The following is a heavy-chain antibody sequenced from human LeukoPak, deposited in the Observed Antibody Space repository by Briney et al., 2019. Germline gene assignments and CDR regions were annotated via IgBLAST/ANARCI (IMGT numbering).Heavy chain of an antibody. D-gene: IGHD2-8*01. CDR1: GFTFSDYY. V-gene: IGHV3-11*04. CDR3: ARSVYLLYYFDY. J-gene: IGHJ4*02. CDR2: ISSSGSTI. Sequence: GGSLRLSCAASGFTFSDYYMSCIRQAPGKGLEWVSYISSSGSTIYYADSVKGRFTISRDNAKNSLYLQMNSLRAEDTAVYYCARSVYLLYYFDYWGQGTLVTVSS.